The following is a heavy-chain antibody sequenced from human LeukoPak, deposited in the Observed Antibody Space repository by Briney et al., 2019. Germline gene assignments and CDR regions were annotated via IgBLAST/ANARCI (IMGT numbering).Heavy chain of an antibody. CDR1: GFTFSSYG. CDR2: LRYDGSNK. CDR3: AKDLAIVVVPAAQRSAIDY. D-gene: IGHD2-2*03. V-gene: IGHV3-30*02. Sequence: GGSLRLSCAASGFTFSSYGMHWVRQAPGKGLEWVAFLRYDGSNKYYADSVKGRFTISRDNSKNTLYLQMNSLRAEDTAVYYCAKDLAIVVVPAAQRSAIDYWGQGTLVTVSS. J-gene: IGHJ4*02.